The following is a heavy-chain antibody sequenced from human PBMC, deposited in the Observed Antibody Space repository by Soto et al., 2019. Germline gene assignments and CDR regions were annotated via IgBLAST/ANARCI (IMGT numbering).Heavy chain of an antibody. CDR3: ARDRDDILPGYYSPCDY. J-gene: IGHJ4*02. Sequence: QVQLVQSGAEVKKPGASVKVSCKASGYTFTSYGISWVRQAPGQGLEWMGWISAYNGNTNYAQKLQGRVTMTTDTSTSTAYMELRSLRSDDTAVYYCARDRDDILPGYYSPCDYWGQGTLVTVSS. CDR1: GYTFTSYG. CDR2: ISAYNGNT. D-gene: IGHD3-9*01. V-gene: IGHV1-18*01.